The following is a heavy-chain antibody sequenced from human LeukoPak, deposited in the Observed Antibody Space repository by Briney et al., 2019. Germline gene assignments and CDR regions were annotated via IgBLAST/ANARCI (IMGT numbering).Heavy chain of an antibody. Sequence: GGSLRLSCAASGFTFDDYYMSWVRQAPGKGLEWVSYISTSGSIIFYADSVKGRFAISRDNAKNSLYLQMNSLRAEDTAVYYCARDPKLLTGDHSYYYAMDVWGQGTTVTVSS. D-gene: IGHD7-27*01. V-gene: IGHV3-11*01. J-gene: IGHJ6*02. CDR1: GFTFDDYY. CDR3: ARDPKLLTGDHSYYYAMDV. CDR2: ISTSGSII.